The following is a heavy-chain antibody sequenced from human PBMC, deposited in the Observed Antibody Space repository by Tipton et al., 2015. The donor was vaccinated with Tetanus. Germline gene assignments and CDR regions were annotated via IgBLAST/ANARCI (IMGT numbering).Heavy chain of an antibody. CDR1: GVSISSGGYY. CDR3: ARDQARGARGWNYFDY. D-gene: IGHD1-26*01. CDR2: IYNSGST. V-gene: IGHV4-31*03. J-gene: IGHJ4*02. Sequence: LVKPTQTLSLTCTVSGVSISSGGYYWSWIRQHPGKGLEWIGDIYNSGSTYYNPSLKSRVTISVDTSKNQFSLKLNSVTAADTAVYFCARDQARGARGWNYFDYWGQGTQVTVSS.